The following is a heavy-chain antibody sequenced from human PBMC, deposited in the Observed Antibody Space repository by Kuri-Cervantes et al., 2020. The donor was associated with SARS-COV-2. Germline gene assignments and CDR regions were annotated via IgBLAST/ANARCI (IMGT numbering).Heavy chain of an antibody. J-gene: IGHJ6*02. V-gene: IGHV1-2*02. Sequence: ASVKVSCKASGYTFTNYYMHWVRQAPGQGLEWMGWINPNSGGTNYAQKFQGRVTMTRDTSISTAYMELSRLRSDDTAVYYCARGITIFGVAYYYYGMDVWGQGTTVTVSS. D-gene: IGHD3-3*01. CDR2: INPNSGGT. CDR1: GYTFTNYY. CDR3: ARGITIFGVAYYYYGMDV.